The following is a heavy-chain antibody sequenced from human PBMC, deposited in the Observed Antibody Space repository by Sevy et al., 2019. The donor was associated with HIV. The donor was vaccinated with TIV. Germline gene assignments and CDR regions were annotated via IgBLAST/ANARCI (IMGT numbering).Heavy chain of an antibody. D-gene: IGHD4-17*01. J-gene: IGHJ6*02. CDR1: GFAFSNYYA. V-gene: IGHV3-30-3*01. CDR3: ARPRANYVDHYFFYAMDV. CDR2: ISYDGSDT. Sequence: GGSLRLSCAASGFAFSNYYAMHWVRQAPGKGLEWVALISYDGSDTYYSDSAKGRFTVSRDNFKNTLFLQMNSLTTEDTAVYYCARPRANYVDHYFFYAMDVWGQGTTVTVSS.